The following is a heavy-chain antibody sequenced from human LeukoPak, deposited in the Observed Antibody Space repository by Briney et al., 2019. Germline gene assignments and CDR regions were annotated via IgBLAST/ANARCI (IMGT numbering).Heavy chain of an antibody. Sequence: KTGGSLRLSCAASGFSFSTSWMNWVRQAPGKGLEWVSSISSSSSYIYYADSVKGRFTISRDNAKNSLYLQMNSLRAEDTAVYYCARDHSVAAAGTWYYWGQGTLVTVSS. CDR1: GFSFSTSW. V-gene: IGHV3-21*01. CDR3: ARDHSVAAAGTWYY. CDR2: ISSSSSYI. D-gene: IGHD6-13*01. J-gene: IGHJ4*02.